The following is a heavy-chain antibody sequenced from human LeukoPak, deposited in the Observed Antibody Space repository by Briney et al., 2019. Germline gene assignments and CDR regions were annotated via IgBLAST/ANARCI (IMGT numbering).Heavy chain of an antibody. D-gene: IGHD2-21*02. V-gene: IGHV4-39*07. CDR1: GGSISSSSYY. J-gene: IGHJ4*02. CDR3: ARQRLCGGNCYGHFDY. CDR2: IYYSGST. Sequence: SETLSLTCTVSGGSISSSSYYWGWIRQPPGKGLEWIGSIYYSGSTYYNPSLKSRVTISVDTSKNQFSLKLSSVTAADTAVYYCARQRLCGGNCYGHFDYWGQGTLVTVSS.